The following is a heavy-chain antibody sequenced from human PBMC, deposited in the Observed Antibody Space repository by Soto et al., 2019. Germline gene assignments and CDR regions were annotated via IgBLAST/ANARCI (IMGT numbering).Heavy chain of an antibody. CDR2: IYYSGST. D-gene: IGHD4-17*01. CDR1: GGSISSYY. V-gene: IGHV4-59*01. J-gene: IGHJ4*02. Sequence: SETLSLTCTVSGGSISSYYWSWIRQPPGKGLEWIGYIYYSGSTNYNPSLKSRVTISVDTSKNQFSLKLSSVTAADTAVYYCARDVIYAYGDYLDYWGQGTLVTVSS. CDR3: ARDVIYAYGDYLDY.